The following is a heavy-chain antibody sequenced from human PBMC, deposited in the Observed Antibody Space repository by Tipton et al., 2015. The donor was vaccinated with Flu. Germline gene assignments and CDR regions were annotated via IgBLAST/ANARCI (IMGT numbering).Heavy chain of an antibody. CDR1: GYSFTSYW. V-gene: IGHV5-51*01. CDR2: IYPGDSDT. J-gene: IGHJ6*02. D-gene: IGHD4-17*01. Sequence: MQLVQSGAEVKKPGESLKISCKGSGYSFTSYWIGWVRQMPGKGLEWMGIIYPGDSDTRYSPSFQGQVPISADKSISTAYLQWRSRKASDPAMYYCARQRDYGDYVTPGMDVRGQGTTVTVSS. CDR3: ARQRDYGDYVTPGMDV.